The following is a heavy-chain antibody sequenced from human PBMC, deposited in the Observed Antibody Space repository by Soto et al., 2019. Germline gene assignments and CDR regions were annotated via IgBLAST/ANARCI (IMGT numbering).Heavy chain of an antibody. CDR1: GGSISSGDYY. D-gene: IGHD2-2*01. J-gene: IGHJ4*02. V-gene: IGHV4-30-4*01. CDR2: IYYSGST. Sequence: SETLSLTCTVSGGSISSGDYYWSWIRQPPGKGLEWIGYIYYSGSTYYNPSLKSRVTISVDTSKNQFSLKLSSVTAADTAVYSCARVARDVLVPAAESKTVTTSNYFDYWGQGTLVTVSS. CDR3: ARVARDVLVPAAESKTVTTSNYFDY.